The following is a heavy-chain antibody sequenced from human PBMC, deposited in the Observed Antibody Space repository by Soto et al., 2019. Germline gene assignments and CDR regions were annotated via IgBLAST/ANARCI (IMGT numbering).Heavy chain of an antibody. CDR1: GGSISSGGYY. CDR2: IYYTGST. Sequence: QVQLQESGPGLVKPSQTLSLTCTVSGGSISSGGYYWSWIRPHPGKGLEWIGYIYYTGSTYYNPSLKSRVTISVDTSKNQFSLKLSSVTAADTAVYYCATLYMVRGVRTFDYWGQGTLVTVSS. CDR3: ATLYMVRGVRTFDY. J-gene: IGHJ4*02. D-gene: IGHD3-10*01. V-gene: IGHV4-31*03.